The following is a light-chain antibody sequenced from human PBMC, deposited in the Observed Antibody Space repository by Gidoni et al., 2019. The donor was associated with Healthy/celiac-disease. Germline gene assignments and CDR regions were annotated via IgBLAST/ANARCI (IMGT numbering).Light chain of an antibody. V-gene: IGLV2-11*01. CDR2: DVS. CDR3: CSYAGSYTFVV. Sequence: GQSVTISCTGTSSDVGGYNYVSWYQQHPGKAPKLMIYDVSKRPSGVPDRFSGSKSGNTASLTISGLQAEDEADYYCCSYAGSYTFVVFGGGTKLTGL. CDR1: SSDVGGYNY. J-gene: IGLJ2*01.